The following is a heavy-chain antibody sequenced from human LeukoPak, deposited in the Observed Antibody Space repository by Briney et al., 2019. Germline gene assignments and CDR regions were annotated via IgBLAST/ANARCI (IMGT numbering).Heavy chain of an antibody. J-gene: IGHJ4*02. Sequence: GGSLRLSCAASGFTFSSYSMNWVRQAPGKGLQWVSSISSSSSYIYYADSVKGRFTISRDNAKNSLYLQMNSLRAEDTAVYYCARDGMITFGGVILPLRHWGQGTLVTVSS. CDR2: ISSSSSYI. D-gene: IGHD3-16*02. CDR3: ARDGMITFGGVILPLRH. V-gene: IGHV3-21*01. CDR1: GFTFSSYS.